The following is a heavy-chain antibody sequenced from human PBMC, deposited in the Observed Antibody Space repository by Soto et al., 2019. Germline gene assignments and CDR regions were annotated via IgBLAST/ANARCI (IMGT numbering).Heavy chain of an antibody. CDR1: GGSISSGGYY. D-gene: IGHD3-3*01. J-gene: IGHJ5*02. V-gene: IGHV4-31*03. CDR3: ARLSQSYYDFWSGYSPGGGWFDP. Sequence: QVQLQESGPGLVKPSQTLSLTCTVSGGSISSGGYYWSWIRQHPGKGLEWIGYIYYSGSTYYTPSLKSRVTISVDTSKNQFSLKLSSVTAADTAVYYCARLSQSYYDFWSGYSPGGGWFDPWGQGTLVTVSS. CDR2: IYYSGST.